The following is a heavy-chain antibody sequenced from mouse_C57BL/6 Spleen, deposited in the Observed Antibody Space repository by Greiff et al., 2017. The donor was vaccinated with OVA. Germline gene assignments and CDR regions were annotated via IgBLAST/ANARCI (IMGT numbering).Heavy chain of an antibody. CDR1: GYTFTSYW. Sequence: QVQLQQPGAELVKPGASVKMSCKASGYTFTSYWITWVKQRPGQGLEWIGDIYPGSGSTNYNEKFKSKATLTVDTSTSTAYMQLSSLTSEDSAVYYCARSLLGLRSFAYWGQGTLVTVSA. CDR3: ARSLLGLRSFAY. V-gene: IGHV1-55*01. J-gene: IGHJ3*01. D-gene: IGHD2-4*01. CDR2: IYPGSGST.